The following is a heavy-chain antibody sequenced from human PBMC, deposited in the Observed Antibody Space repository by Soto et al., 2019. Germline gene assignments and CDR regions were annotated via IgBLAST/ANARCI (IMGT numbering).Heavy chain of an antibody. V-gene: IGHV1-18*01. CDR3: PREGPAPYYYYGMDV. J-gene: IGHJ6*02. Sequence: QVQLVQSRGEVKKPGASVKVSCKTSGYSFTTYGISWVRQAPGQGLEWMGWISGYNGNTNYAQKLQGRVTMTTDTSTSTAYMELRSLRSDDTAVYYCPREGPAPYYYYGMDVWGQGSTVTVSS. CDR2: ISGYNGNT. CDR1: GYSFTTYG.